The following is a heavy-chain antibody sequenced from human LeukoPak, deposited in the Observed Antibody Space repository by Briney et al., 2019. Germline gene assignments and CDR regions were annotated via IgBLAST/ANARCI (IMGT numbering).Heavy chain of an antibody. V-gene: IGHV3-30*18. Sequence: GGSLRLSCIVSGFTFSSCGMHWVRQAPGKGLEWVAVISSDGNNKYYADSVKGRFTISRDNSKNTLYLQMNSLRADDTAVYYCAKYYDLFTGYYAIDPWGQGTLVIVSS. CDR2: ISSDGNNK. J-gene: IGHJ5*02. D-gene: IGHD3-9*01. CDR1: GFTFSSCG. CDR3: AKYYDLFTGYYAIDP.